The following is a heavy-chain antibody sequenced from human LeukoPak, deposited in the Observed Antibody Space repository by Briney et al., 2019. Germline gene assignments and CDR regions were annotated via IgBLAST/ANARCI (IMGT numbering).Heavy chain of an antibody. Sequence: GASVKVSCKASGYTFTSYDINWVRQATGQGLEWMGWMNPNSGNTGYAQKFQGRVTMTRNTSISTAYKELSSLRSEDTAVYYCARGHFRTGYDILTGYPSAFDIWGQGTMVTVSS. CDR1: GYTFTSYD. V-gene: IGHV1-8*01. CDR3: ARGHFRTGYDILTGYPSAFDI. D-gene: IGHD3-9*01. J-gene: IGHJ3*02. CDR2: MNPNSGNT.